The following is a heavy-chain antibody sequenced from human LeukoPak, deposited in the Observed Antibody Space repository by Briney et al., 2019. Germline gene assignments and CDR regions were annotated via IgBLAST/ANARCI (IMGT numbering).Heavy chain of an antibody. D-gene: IGHD3-3*01. J-gene: IGHJ4*02. Sequence: PSQTLSLTCTVSGGSISSGDYYWSWIRQPPGKGLEWIGYIYYSGSTYYNPSLKSRVTISVDTSKNQFSLKLSSVTAADTAVYYCAGYRYCDFWSGYSSDYWGQGTLVTVSS. CDR1: GGSISSGDYY. V-gene: IGHV4-30-4*01. CDR3: AGYRYCDFWSGYSSDY. CDR2: IYYSGST.